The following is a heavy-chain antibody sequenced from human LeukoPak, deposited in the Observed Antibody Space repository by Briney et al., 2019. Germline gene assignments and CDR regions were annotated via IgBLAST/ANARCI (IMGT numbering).Heavy chain of an antibody. CDR2: IIPIFGTA. Sequence: SVKVSCKASGGTFSSYAISWVRQAPGQGLEWMGGIIPIFGTANYAQKFQGRATITADESTSTAYMELSSLRSEDTAVYYCASDIVASSGPIDLDYSSSGNWFDPWGQGTLVTVSS. CDR1: GGTFSSYA. CDR3: ASDIVASSGPIDLDYSSSGNWFDP. J-gene: IGHJ5*02. V-gene: IGHV1-69*01. D-gene: IGHD6-13*01.